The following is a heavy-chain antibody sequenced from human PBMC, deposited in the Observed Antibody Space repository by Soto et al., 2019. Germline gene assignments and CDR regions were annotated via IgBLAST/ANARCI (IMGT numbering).Heavy chain of an antibody. J-gene: IGHJ4*02. V-gene: IGHV1-69*13. D-gene: IGHD5-18*01. CDR1: GGTFSSYA. CDR3: ARAIQLWSPFDY. CDR2: IIPIFGTA. Sequence: SVKVSCKASGGTFSSYAISWVRQAPGQGLEWMGGIIPIFGTANYAQKFQGRVTITADESTSTAYMELSSLRSEDTAVYYCARAIQLWSPFDYWGQGTLVTVSS.